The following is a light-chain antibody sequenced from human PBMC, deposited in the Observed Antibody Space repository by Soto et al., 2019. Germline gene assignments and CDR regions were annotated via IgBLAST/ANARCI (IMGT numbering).Light chain of an antibody. CDR1: QDIDNY. V-gene: IGKV1-33*01. CDR3: QQYDNLPRLT. CDR2: GAS. Sequence: DIQMTQSPSSLSASVGDRVTITCQATQDIDNYLNWYQQKPGKAPKLLIYGASNLETGVPSTFSGSGSGTDFTFTISSLQPEDIATYYCQQYDNLPRLTFGGGTKVEI. J-gene: IGKJ4*01.